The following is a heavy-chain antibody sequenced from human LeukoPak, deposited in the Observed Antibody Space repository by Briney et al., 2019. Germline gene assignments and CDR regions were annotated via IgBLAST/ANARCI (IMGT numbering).Heavy chain of an antibody. CDR2: ISSSSSYI. V-gene: IGHV3-21*01. CDR3: ARDEEHGDYEADYYYYGMDV. D-gene: IGHD4-17*01. Sequence: GGSLRLSCAASGFTFSSYSMNWVRQAPGKGLEWVSSISSSSSYIYYADSGKGRFTISRDNAKNSLYLQMNSLRAEDTAVYYCARDEEHGDYEADYYYYGMDVWGQGTTVTVSS. CDR1: GFTFSSYS. J-gene: IGHJ6*02.